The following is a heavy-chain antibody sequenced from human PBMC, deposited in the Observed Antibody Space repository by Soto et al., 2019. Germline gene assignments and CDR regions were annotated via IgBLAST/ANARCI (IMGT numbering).Heavy chain of an antibody. Sequence: EVQLLESGGGLVQPGGSLRLSCAASGFTFSTSGMSWVRQAPGKGLEWVSSISRSGDYTNYAHSVKGRFTISRDNSKNTLYLQINTLPAADTAIYYCASHGGFEIWGQGTMVAVSS. J-gene: IGHJ3*02. CDR1: GFTFSTSG. CDR3: ASHGGFEI. V-gene: IGHV3-23*01. D-gene: IGHD4-17*01. CDR2: ISRSGDYT.